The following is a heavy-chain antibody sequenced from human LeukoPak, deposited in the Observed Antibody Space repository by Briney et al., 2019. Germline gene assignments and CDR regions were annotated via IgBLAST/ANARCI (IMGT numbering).Heavy chain of an antibody. CDR1: GGSISSSSYY. CDR2: IYYSGST. CDR3: ARGDSSSSWFRSHYYYYMDV. J-gene: IGHJ6*03. D-gene: IGHD6-6*01. V-gene: IGHV4-39*07. Sequence: SETLSLTCTVSGGSISSSSYYWGWIRQPPGKGLEWIGSIYYSGSTYYNPSLKSRVTISVDTSKNQFSLKLSSVTAADTAVYYCARGDSSSSWFRSHYYYYMDVWGKGTTVTVSS.